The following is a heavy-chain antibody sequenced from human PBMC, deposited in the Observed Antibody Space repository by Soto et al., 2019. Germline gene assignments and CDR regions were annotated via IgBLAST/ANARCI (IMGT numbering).Heavy chain of an antibody. CDR1: GDTFSSYG. Sequence: QVQLVQSGAEVKKPGSSVKVSCSASGDTFSSYGISWVRQAPGQGLEWLGGIIPVFAITKYAQKFQGRITFTSDDSSRTTYMDLSRLRSEETAVYYCARAKFHFDSDGSSFTTHFDHWGQGTPVTVSS. CDR2: IIPVFAIT. CDR3: ARAKFHFDSDGSSFTTHFDH. J-gene: IGHJ4*02. D-gene: IGHD3-22*01. V-gene: IGHV1-69*01.